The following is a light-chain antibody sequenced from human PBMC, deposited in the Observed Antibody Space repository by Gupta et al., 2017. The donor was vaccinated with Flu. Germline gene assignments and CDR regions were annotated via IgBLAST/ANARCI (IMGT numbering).Light chain of an antibody. CDR3: QQYYSYPFT. CDR2: AAS. Sequence: PSSLSASTGDRVTITCRASESIRSYLAWYQQKPGKAPNLLIFAASTLQSGVPSNFSGSGSGTDFTFTISLLQSEDFATYYCQQYYSYPFTFGGGTKVEIK. J-gene: IGKJ4*01. CDR1: ESIRSY. V-gene: IGKV1-8*01.